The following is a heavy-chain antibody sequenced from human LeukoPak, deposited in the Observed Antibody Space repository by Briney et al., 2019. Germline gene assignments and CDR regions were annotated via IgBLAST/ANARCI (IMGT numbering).Heavy chain of an antibody. CDR3: ARAGFYNGLDY. V-gene: IGHV3-74*01. D-gene: IGHD2-8*01. CDR1: GFTFSSYW. CDR2: IKTDGSTV. Sequence: PGGSLRLSCTASGFTFSSYWMHWVRQAPGKGLVWVSHIKTDGSTVSYADSVKGRFIISRDNAKNTLYLQMNSLRAEDTAVYFCARAGFYNGLDYWGQGTLVTASS. J-gene: IGHJ4*02.